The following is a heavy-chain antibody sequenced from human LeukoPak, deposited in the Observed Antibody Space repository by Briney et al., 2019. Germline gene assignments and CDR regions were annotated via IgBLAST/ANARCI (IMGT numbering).Heavy chain of an antibody. D-gene: IGHD3-9*01. J-gene: IGHJ3*02. Sequence: SETLSLTCTVSGGSISSYYWSWIRQPPGKGLVWIGYIYYSGSTNYNPSLKSRVTISVDTSKNQFSLKLSSVTAADTAVYYCARVTIFSYAFEIWGQGTMVTVSS. CDR1: GGSISSYY. V-gene: IGHV4-59*12. CDR3: ARVTIFSYAFEI. CDR2: IYYSGST.